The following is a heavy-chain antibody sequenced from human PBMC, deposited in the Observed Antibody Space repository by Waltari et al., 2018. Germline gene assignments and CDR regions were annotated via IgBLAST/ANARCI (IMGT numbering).Heavy chain of an antibody. CDR2: IIPIFGTA. CDR3: ARGYSSSWSSNWFDP. J-gene: IGHJ5*02. CDR1: GGTFSSYA. V-gene: IGHV1-69*08. D-gene: IGHD6-13*01. Sequence: QVQMVQSGAEVKKPGSSVKVSCKTSGGTFSSYAISWVRQAPGQGLEWMGRIIPIFGTANYAQKFQGRVTITADKSTSTAYMELSSLRSEDTAVYYCARGYSSSWSSNWFDPWGQGTLVTVSS.